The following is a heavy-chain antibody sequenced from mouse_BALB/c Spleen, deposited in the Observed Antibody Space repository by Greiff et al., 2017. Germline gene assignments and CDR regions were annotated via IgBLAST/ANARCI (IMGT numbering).Heavy chain of an antibody. Sequence: EVQRVESGGGLVKLGGSLKLSCAASGFTFSSYYMSWVRQTPEKRLELVAAINSNGGSTYYPDTVKGRFTISRDNAKNTLYLQMSSLKSEDTALYYCARETGTRAMDYWGQGTSVTVSS. CDR3: ARETGTRAMDY. D-gene: IGHD4-1*01. CDR2: INSNGGST. J-gene: IGHJ4*01. V-gene: IGHV5-6-2*01. CDR1: GFTFSSYY.